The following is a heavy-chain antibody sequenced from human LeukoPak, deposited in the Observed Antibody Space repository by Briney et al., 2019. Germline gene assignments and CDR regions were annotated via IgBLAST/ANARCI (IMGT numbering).Heavy chain of an antibody. J-gene: IGHJ4*02. Sequence: GGSLRLSCAASGFTFSSYAMSWVRQAPGKGLEWVSAISGNGDGAYYADSVKGRFTISRDNSKNTLYLQMNSLRAEDTAVYYCAKGTKVIVVDNYFDYWGQGTLVTVSS. CDR1: GFTFSSYA. CDR3: AKGTKVIVVDNYFDY. D-gene: IGHD3-22*01. CDR2: ISGNGDGA. V-gene: IGHV3-23*01.